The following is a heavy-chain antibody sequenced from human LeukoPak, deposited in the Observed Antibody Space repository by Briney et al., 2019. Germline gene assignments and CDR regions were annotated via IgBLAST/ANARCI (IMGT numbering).Heavy chain of an antibody. J-gene: IGHJ4*02. V-gene: IGHV4-59*01. CDR3: ARDQGDTYNVLDY. Sequence: SETLSLTCAVPGVSLDVYYWSWIRQPPGKGLEWIGYIWHSGTSYNPSLRGRVTMSVDRSKGQVSLTLSSVTAADTAVYYRARDQGDTYNVLDYWGQGSLVTVSS. D-gene: IGHD1-26*01. CDR2: IWHSGT. CDR1: GVSLDVYY.